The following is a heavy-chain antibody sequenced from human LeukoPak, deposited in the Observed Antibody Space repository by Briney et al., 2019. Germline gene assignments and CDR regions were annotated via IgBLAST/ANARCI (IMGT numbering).Heavy chain of an antibody. D-gene: IGHD3-10*01. V-gene: IGHV1-2*02. J-gene: IGHJ5*02. CDR2: INPNSGGT. CDR3: ARSDYYGSGSPIGWFDP. Sequence: ASVKVSCKASGYTFTGYYMHWVRQAPGQGLEWMGWINPNSGGTNYAQKFQGRVTMTGDTSISTAYMELSRLRSDDTAVYYCARSDYYGSGSPIGWFDPWGQGTLVTVSS. CDR1: GYTFTGYY.